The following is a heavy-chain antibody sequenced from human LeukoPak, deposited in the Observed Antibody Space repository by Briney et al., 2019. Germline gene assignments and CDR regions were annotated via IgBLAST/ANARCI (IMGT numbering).Heavy chain of an antibody. Sequence: GGSLRLSCAASGFTFDGHAMHWVRQAPGKGLEWVSVISGDGDRTYYADSVKGRFTVSRDNSKNSHYLQLNSLRSEDTALYYCAKDARLIHLWSIVYYYYYMDVWGKGTAVTVSS. CDR2: ISGDGDRT. CDR3: AKDARLIHLWSIVYYYYYMDV. V-gene: IGHV3-43*02. J-gene: IGHJ6*03. D-gene: IGHD5-18*01. CDR1: GFTFDGHA.